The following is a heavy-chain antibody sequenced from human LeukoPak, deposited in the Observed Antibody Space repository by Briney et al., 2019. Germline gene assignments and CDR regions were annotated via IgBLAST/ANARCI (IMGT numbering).Heavy chain of an antibody. CDR2: ISGRGGST. CDR1: GFTFSSYA. Sequence: GGSLRLSYAASGFTFSSYAMSWVRHAKGKGLEWVSAISGRGGSTYCRDCVKGRFTIFRENSKNTLYLQMNSLRAEDTAVYYCAKDTAIQSGDLFDYWGQGTLVTVSS. D-gene: IGHD3-10*01. V-gene: IGHV3-23*01. CDR3: AKDTAIQSGDLFDY. J-gene: IGHJ4*02.